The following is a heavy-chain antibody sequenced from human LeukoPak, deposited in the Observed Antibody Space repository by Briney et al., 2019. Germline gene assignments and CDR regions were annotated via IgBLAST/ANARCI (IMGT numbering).Heavy chain of an antibody. V-gene: IGHV1-18*01. J-gene: IGHJ4*02. Sequence: GASVKVSCKASGGTFSSYAISWVRQAPGQGLEWMGWISAYNGNTNYAQKLQGRVTMTTDTSTSTAYMELRSLRSDDTAVYYCARGTDLEYSPDYWGQGTLVTVSS. D-gene: IGHD6-6*01. CDR2: ISAYNGNT. CDR3: ARGTDLEYSPDY. CDR1: GGTFSSYA.